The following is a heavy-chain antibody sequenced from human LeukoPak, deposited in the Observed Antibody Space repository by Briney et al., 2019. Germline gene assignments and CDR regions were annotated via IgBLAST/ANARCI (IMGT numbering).Heavy chain of an antibody. CDR1: GGSISSSSYY. J-gene: IGHJ5*02. CDR3: ARGLLAILTGYRYPTSWFDP. Sequence: SETLSLTCTVSGGSISSSSYYWGWIRQPPGKGLAWIGSIYYSGSTYYNPSLKSRVTISVDTSKNQFSLKLSSVTAADTAVYYCARGLLAILTGYRYPTSWFDPWGQGTLVTVSS. V-gene: IGHV4-39*01. CDR2: IYYSGST. D-gene: IGHD3-9*01.